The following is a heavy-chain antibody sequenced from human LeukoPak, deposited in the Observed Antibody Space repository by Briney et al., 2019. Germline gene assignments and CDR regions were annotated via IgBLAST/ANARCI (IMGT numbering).Heavy chain of an antibody. J-gene: IGHJ5*02. D-gene: IGHD6-13*01. Sequence: PSETLSLTCTVSGGSISSSSYYWGWIRQPPGKGLEWIGSIYYSGSTYYNPSLKSRVTISVDTSKNQFSLKLSSVTAADTAVYYCARQWQQLVPNWFDPWGQGTLVTVSS. V-gene: IGHV4-39*01. CDR2: IYYSGST. CDR3: ARQWQQLVPNWFDP. CDR1: GGSISSSSYY.